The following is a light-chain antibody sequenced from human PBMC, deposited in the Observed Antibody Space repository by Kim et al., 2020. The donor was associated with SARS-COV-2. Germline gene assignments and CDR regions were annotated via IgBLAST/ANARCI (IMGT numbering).Light chain of an antibody. Sequence: QAVVTQEPSLTVSPGGTVTLTCGSSTGPVTSTHYPYWFQQRPGQAPTTLIYDTGNRHSWTPARFSGSLLGGKAALTLSGAQPEDEAAYYCFLSWPGARIFGGGTQLTVL. J-gene: IGLJ2*01. CDR3: FLSWPGARI. V-gene: IGLV7-46*01. CDR1: TGPVTSTHY. CDR2: DTG.